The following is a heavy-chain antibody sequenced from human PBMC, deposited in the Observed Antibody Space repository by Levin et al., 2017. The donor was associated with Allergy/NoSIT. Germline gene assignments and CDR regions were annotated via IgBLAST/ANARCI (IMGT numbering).Heavy chain of an antibody. CDR2: ISSSGRSI. CDR3: ARGSGTYFRWIDP. V-gene: IGHV3-11*01. Sequence: SCAASGFIFSDYYMTWIRQAPGKGLEWVSYISSSGRSIYYTDSVKGRFTISRDDAKSSLFLQMNSLRVEDTAVYYCARGSGTYFRWIDPWGQGTLVTVSS. CDR1: GFIFSDYY. D-gene: IGHD3-10*01. J-gene: IGHJ5*02.